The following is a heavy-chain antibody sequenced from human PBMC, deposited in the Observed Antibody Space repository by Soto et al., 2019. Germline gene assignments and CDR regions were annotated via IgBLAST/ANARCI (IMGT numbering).Heavy chain of an antibody. Sequence: SETLSLTCTVSGGSISSGGYYWSWIRQHPGKGLEWIGYIYYSGSTYYNPSLKSRVTISVDTSKNQFSLKLSSVTAADTAVYYCARDPTNRPPRMDVWGQGTMVTVSS. V-gene: IGHV4-31*03. CDR2: IYYSGST. J-gene: IGHJ6*02. D-gene: IGHD1-1*01. CDR1: GGSISSGGYY. CDR3: ARDPTNRPPRMDV.